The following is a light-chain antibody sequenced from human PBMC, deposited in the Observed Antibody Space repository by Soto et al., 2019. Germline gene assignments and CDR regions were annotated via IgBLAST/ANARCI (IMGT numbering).Light chain of an antibody. CDR1: QSVGKD. V-gene: IGKV3-15*01. Sequence: EVVMTQSPATLSVSPGEGATLYCSASQSVGKDVAWYQQKPGQAPRLLIFGASVRATGIPSRFSGSGSGTEFTLTISGLQSEDFAVYSCQQYNNWAPLTFGGGTKV. CDR3: QQYNNWAPLT. CDR2: GAS. J-gene: IGKJ4*01.